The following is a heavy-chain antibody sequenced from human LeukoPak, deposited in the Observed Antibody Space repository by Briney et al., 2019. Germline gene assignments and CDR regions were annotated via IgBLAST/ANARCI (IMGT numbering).Heavy chain of an antibody. CDR3: ARGFPDY. Sequence: PGGSLRLSCAASAFTFSNYWMSWVRQAPGKGLEWVANIKEDGSEINYVDSVKGRFTISRDNAKNSLYLQMNSLRAEDTALYYCARGFPDYWGQGTLVTVSS. J-gene: IGHJ4*02. CDR1: AFTFSNYW. CDR2: IKEDGSEI. D-gene: IGHD3-10*01. V-gene: IGHV3-7*03.